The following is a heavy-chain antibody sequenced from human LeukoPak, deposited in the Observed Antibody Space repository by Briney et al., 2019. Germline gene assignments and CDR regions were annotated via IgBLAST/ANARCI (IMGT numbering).Heavy chain of an antibody. J-gene: IGHJ4*02. CDR2: INPNSGGT. CDR1: GYTFTGYY. D-gene: IGHD5-18*01. CDR3: ARDWVDTAMVTGYDFDY. Sequence: ASVKVSCKASGYTFTGYYMHWVRQAPGQGLEWMGWINPNSGGTNYAQKFQGRVTMTRDTSISTAYMELSRLRSDDTAVYYCARDWVDTAMVTGYDFDYWGQGTLVTVPS. V-gene: IGHV1-2*02.